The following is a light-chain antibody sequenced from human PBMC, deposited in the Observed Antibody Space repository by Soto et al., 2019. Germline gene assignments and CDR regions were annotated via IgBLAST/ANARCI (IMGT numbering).Light chain of an antibody. J-gene: IGKJ3*01. Sequence: DIQMTQSPSSLSASVGDRVTITCRASQSISTYLNWYQQQPRKAPKLLIYAASTLQSGVPSRFSGSGSGTEFTLTINSLQPEDFATYYCQQSYSTPEGVTFGPGTKVDIK. CDR3: QQSYSTPEGVT. CDR1: QSISTY. V-gene: IGKV1-39*01. CDR2: AAS.